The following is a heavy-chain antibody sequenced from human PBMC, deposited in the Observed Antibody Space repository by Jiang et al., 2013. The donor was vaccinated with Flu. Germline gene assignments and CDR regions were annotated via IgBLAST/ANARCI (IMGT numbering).Heavy chain of an antibody. CDR1: FTFSSYA. V-gene: IGHV3-23*01. Sequence: FTFSSYAMSWVRQAPGKGLEWVSAISGSGGSTYYADSVKGRFTISRDNSKNTLYLQMNSLRAEDTAVYYCAKGLEWSGYYKGGGYYYYYGMDVWGQGTTVTVSS. J-gene: IGHJ6*02. CDR3: AKGLEWSGYYKGGGYYYYYGMDV. CDR2: ISGSGGST. D-gene: IGHD3-3*01.